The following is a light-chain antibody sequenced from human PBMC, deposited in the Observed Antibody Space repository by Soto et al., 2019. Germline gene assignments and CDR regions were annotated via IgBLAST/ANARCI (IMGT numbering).Light chain of an antibody. CDR2: EGH. Sequence: QSLLAHPASVSWSPGHSITISCTGTSGFVGSFSLVSWYQQHPGKAPKVMISEGHRRPSGVPDRFSGSTSVNSASLTISGLQADEEADYYCCLYIGANNYVFGTGTKVTVL. J-gene: IGLJ1*01. V-gene: IGLV2-23*01. CDR1: SGFVGSFSL. CDR3: CLYIGANNYV.